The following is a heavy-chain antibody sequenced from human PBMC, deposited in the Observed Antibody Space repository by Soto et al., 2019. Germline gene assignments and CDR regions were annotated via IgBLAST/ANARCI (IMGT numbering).Heavy chain of an antibody. CDR2: ISGSGGST. CDR3: AKFSSSWQGHYWYFDL. Sequence: EVQLLESGGGLVQPGGSLRLSCAASGFTFSSYAMSWVRQAPGKGLEWVSAISGSGGSTYYADSVKGRFTIYRDNSKNTLYRQMTSLRAEDTAVYYCAKFSSSWQGHYWYFDLWCRGTLVTVSS. D-gene: IGHD6-13*01. V-gene: IGHV3-23*01. CDR1: GFTFSSYA. J-gene: IGHJ2*01.